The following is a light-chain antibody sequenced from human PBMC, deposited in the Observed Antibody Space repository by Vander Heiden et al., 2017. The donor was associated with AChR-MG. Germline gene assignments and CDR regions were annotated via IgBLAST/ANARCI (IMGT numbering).Light chain of an antibody. Sequence: DIVMTQSPLTLPVTTGEPASISYRSSQSLLHSNGYNYMVWYLQKPGQSPQLLIYLGSNRASGVPDRFSGSGSGTDFTLKISRVEAEDVGVYYCMQSLQTPWTFGQGTKVEIK. CDR3: MQSLQTPWT. CDR2: LGS. V-gene: IGKV2-28*01. CDR1: QSLLHSNGYNY. J-gene: IGKJ1*01.